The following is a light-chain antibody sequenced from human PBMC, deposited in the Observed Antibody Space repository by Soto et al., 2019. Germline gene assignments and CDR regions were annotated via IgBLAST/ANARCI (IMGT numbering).Light chain of an antibody. V-gene: IGKV1-5*01. CDR1: QSISSW. Sequence: DIPMTQSPSTLSASVGDRVTITCRAGQSISSWLAWYQQKPGTAPKLLIYDVSSLESGVPSRFNGSGSGTEFALTISSLQPDDFATYYCQQYNSYLFTFGPGTKVDIK. J-gene: IGKJ3*01. CDR3: QQYNSYLFT. CDR2: DVS.